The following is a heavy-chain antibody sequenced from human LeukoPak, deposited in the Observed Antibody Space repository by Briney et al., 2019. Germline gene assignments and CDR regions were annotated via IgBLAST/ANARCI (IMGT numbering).Heavy chain of an antibody. CDR3: ARAPITSPFYFDY. Sequence: GGSLRLSCTASGFAFNEHGMSWVRQVPGKGLEWVSGINWSGGSTGYADPLRGRFTISRDNAKNSLYLQMDSLRAEDTALYYCARAPITSPFYFDYWGQGTLVTVSS. CDR1: GFAFNEHG. J-gene: IGHJ4*02. D-gene: IGHD2-2*01. CDR2: INWSGGST. V-gene: IGHV3-20*04.